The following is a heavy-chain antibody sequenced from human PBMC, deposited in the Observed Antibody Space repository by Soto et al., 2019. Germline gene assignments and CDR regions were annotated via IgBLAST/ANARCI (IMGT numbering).Heavy chain of an antibody. D-gene: IGHD5-12*01. CDR2: IIPIFGTA. Sequence: QVQLVQSGAEVKKPGSSVTVSCKASGGTFSSYTISWVRQAPGQGLEWMGGIIPIFGTANYAQKFQGRVTITADESTRTAYMELSSLRSEDTAVYYRARGNHRWLQLWYFDLWGRGTLVTVSS. CDR1: GGTFSSYT. J-gene: IGHJ2*01. CDR3: ARGNHRWLQLWYFDL. V-gene: IGHV1-69*12.